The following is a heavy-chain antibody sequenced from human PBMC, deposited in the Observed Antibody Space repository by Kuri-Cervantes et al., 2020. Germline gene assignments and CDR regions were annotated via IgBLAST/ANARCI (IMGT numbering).Heavy chain of an antibody. CDR2: INPNSGGT. V-gene: IGHV1-2*02. CDR3: ARSLTALWFGDQFWYYYYGMDV. D-gene: IGHD3-10*01. CDR1: GYTFTGYY. J-gene: IGHJ6*02. Sequence: GESLKISCAASGYTFTGYYMHWVRQAPGQGLEWMGWINPNSGGTNYAQKFQGRVTMTRDTSISTAYMELSRLRSDDTAVYYCARSLTALWFGDQFWYYYYGMDVWGQGTTVTVSS.